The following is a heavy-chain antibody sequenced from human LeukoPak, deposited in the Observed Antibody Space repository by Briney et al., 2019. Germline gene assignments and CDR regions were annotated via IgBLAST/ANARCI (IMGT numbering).Heavy chain of an antibody. CDR2: IRYDGSNK. CDR1: GFTFSSYG. Sequence: PGGSLRLSCAASGFTFSSYGMHWVRQAPGKGLEWVAFIRYDGSNKYYADSVKGRFTISRDNSKNTLYLQMNSLRAEDTAVYYCAKDCDGDYRKERKLGGAFDIWGQGTMVTVSS. V-gene: IGHV3-30*02. CDR3: AKDCDGDYRKERKLGGAFDI. D-gene: IGHD4-17*01. J-gene: IGHJ3*02.